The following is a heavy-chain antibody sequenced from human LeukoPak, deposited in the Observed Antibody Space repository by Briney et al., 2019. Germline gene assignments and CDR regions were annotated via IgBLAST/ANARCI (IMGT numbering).Heavy chain of an antibody. V-gene: IGHV4-61*02. CDR3: ARGYWFYFDY. CDR2: IYTSGST. J-gene: IGHJ4*02. D-gene: IGHD2-8*02. CDR1: GGSISSGSYY. Sequence: SQTLSLTCTVSGGSISSGSYYWSWLRQPAGKGLEWIGRIYTSGSTNYNPSLKSRVTISVDTSKNQFSLKLSSVTAADTAVYYCARGYWFYFDYWGQGTLVTVSS.